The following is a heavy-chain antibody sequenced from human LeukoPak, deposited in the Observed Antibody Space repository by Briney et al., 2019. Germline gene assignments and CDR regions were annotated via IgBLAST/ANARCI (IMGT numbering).Heavy chain of an antibody. CDR3: AKDQRAYCGGDCPLRY. CDR2: ISGSGGST. J-gene: IGHJ4*02. V-gene: IGHV3-23*01. Sequence: GGSLRLSCAASGFTFSSYAMSWVRQAPGKGLEWVSAISGSGGSTYYADSVKGRFTISRDNSKNTLYLQMNSLRAEDTAVYYCAKDQRAYCGGDCPLRYWGQGTLVTVSS. D-gene: IGHD2-21*01. CDR1: GFTFSSYA.